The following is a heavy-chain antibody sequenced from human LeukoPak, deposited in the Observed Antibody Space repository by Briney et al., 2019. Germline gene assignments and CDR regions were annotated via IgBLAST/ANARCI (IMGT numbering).Heavy chain of an antibody. D-gene: IGHD3-10*01. CDR2: IIGCGNI. J-gene: IGHJ4*02. CDR1: GFYFSTYA. CDR3: ASRNYYLDH. Sequence: GGSLRLSCAASGFYFSTYAMTWVRQAPGKGLEWVSGIIGCGNIFYADSVKGRITISRDNSKNTVYLQINSLRAEDTAVYYCASRNYYLDHWGQGTLVTVSS. V-gene: IGHV3-23*01.